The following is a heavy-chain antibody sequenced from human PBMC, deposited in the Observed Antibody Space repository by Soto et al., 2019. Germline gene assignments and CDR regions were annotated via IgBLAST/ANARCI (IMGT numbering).Heavy chain of an antibody. CDR2: IYYSGST. CDR3: AREESMYTWNYVRVGYFDY. V-gene: IGHV4-61*01. CDR1: GGSVSSGSYY. D-gene: IGHD1-7*01. J-gene: IGHJ4*02. Sequence: QVQLQESGPGLVKPSETLSLTCTVSGGSVSSGSYYWSWIRQPPGKGLEWIGYIYYSGSTNYNPSLNSLVTISVDTSKNQSSLKLSSVTAADTAVYYCAREESMYTWNYVRVGYFDYCGQGTLVTVSS.